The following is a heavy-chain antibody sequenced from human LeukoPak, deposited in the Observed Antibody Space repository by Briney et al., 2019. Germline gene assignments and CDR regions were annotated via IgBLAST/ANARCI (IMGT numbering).Heavy chain of an antibody. J-gene: IGHJ4*02. V-gene: IGHV3-7*05. Sequence: PGGSLRLSCAASGLTFSSYWMSWVRQDPGKGLECVANIKQDGSDKHYVDSVKGRFTVSRDNARNSLFLQMNSLRAEDTAVYYCVSQTSAKAFDYWGQGTLVTVSS. CDR3: VSQTSAKAFDY. CDR1: GLTFSSYW. D-gene: IGHD2-2*01. CDR2: IKQDGSDK.